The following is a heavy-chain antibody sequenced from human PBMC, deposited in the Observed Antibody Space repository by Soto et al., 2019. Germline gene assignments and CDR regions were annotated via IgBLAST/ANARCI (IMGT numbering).Heavy chain of an antibody. D-gene: IGHD1-26*01. CDR2: IKSKTDGGTT. J-gene: IGHJ6*02. CDR3: TAQEWEPGSDYYYYGMDV. Sequence: EVQLVESGGGLVKPGGSLRLSCAASGFTFSNARMSWVRQAPGKGLEWVGRIKSKTDGGTTDYAAPVKGRFTISRDDSKNALYLEMNSLKTEDTAVYYCTAQEWEPGSDYYYYGMDVWGQGTTVTVSS. CDR1: GFTFSNAR. V-gene: IGHV3-15*01.